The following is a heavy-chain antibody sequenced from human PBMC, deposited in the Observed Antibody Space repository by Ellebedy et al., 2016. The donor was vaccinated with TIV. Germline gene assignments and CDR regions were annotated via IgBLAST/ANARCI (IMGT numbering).Heavy chain of an antibody. D-gene: IGHD3-10*01. CDR3: ARGRSGSYYFDY. J-gene: IGHJ4*02. CDR2: IYYSGST. CDR1: GGSISSYY. V-gene: IGHV4-59*12. Sequence: SETLSLTCTVSGGSISSYYWSWIRQPPGKGLEWIGYIYYSGSTNYNPSLKSRVTISVDTSKNQFSLKLSSVTAADTAVYYCARGRSGSYYFDYWGQGTLVTVSS.